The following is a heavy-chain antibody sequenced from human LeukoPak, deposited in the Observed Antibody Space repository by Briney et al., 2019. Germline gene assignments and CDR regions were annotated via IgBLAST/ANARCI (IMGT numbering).Heavy chain of an antibody. CDR3: ASRGPPSFSRFDY. J-gene: IGHJ4*02. CDR1: GGSISSSSYY. CDR2: IYYSGST. V-gene: IGHV4-39*07. Sequence: SETLSLTCTVSGGSISSSSYYWGWIRQPPGKGLEWIGSIYYSGSTYYNPSLKSRVTISVDTSKNQFSLKLSSVTAADTAVYYCASRGPPSFSRFDYWGQGTLVTVSS.